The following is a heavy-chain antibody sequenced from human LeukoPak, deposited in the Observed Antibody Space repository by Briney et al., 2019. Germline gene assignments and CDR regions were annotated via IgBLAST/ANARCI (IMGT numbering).Heavy chain of an antibody. CDR2: IYPGDSDT. D-gene: IGHD1-26*01. Sequence: GESLKISCKSFGYSFTDHWVAWVRQMPGKGPEWMGIIYPGDSDTRYSPSFQGQVTISADRSAATAFLHANSLKASDTAIYYCARLFTLVGRHGLDVWGQGTTVTVSS. CDR1: GYSFTDHW. V-gene: IGHV5-51*01. CDR3: ARLFTLVGRHGLDV. J-gene: IGHJ6*02.